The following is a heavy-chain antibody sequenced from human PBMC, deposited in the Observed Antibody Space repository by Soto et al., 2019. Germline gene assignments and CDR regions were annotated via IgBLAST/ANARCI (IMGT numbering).Heavy chain of an antibody. Sequence: QVQLQESGPGLVKPSGTLSLTCAVSGGSISSSNWWTWVRQTPVKGLEWIGEIYHSGSTNYNPALKSRVTISLDTSKNQFSLRLSSVTAADTAVYYCASRSHGITGTTEYWGQGTLVTVSS. V-gene: IGHV4-4*02. CDR1: GGSISSSNW. D-gene: IGHD1-7*01. CDR3: ASRSHGITGTTEY. CDR2: IYHSGST. J-gene: IGHJ4*02.